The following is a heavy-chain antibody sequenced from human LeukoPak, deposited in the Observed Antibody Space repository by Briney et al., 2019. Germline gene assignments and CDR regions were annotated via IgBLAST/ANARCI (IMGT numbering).Heavy chain of an antibody. D-gene: IGHD1-26*01. Sequence: PGGSLRLSCVASGFSFSTYALTWVRQAPGKWPEWVSCIRVGGDGPHYSDSVKGRFTISRDNSKNTLYLQMTSLRAEDTAVYYCAKVMGEDTWDMVFDVWGQGTLVTVSS. CDR2: IRVGGDGP. CDR1: GFSFSTYA. J-gene: IGHJ3*01. CDR3: AKVMGEDTWDMVFDV. V-gene: IGHV3-23*01.